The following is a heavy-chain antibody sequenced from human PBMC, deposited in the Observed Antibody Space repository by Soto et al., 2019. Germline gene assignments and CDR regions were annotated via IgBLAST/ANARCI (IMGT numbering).Heavy chain of an antibody. J-gene: IGHJ6*03. CDR1: GYTFTSYY. D-gene: IGHD2-15*01. V-gene: IGHV1-46*01. CDR2: INPNGGST. Sequence: ASVKVSCKASGYTFTSYYMHWVRQAPGQGLEWMGIINPNGGSTSYAQKFQGRVTMTTDTSTSTAYMELRSLRSDDTAVYYCARDIMDIVVVVAASPYYYYMDVWGKGTTVTVSS. CDR3: ARDIMDIVVVVAASPYYYYMDV.